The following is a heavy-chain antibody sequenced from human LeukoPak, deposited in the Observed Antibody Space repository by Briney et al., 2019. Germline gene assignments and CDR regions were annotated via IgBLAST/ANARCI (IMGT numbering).Heavy chain of an antibody. J-gene: IGHJ4*02. Sequence: PGGSLRLSCGASGFTFSNYAMGWIRQAPGKGLEWVSDISGSGGDTYYADSVKGRFTISRDNSKNTLYLQTNSLRAEDTAVYYCANLVSSGGQGTLVTVSS. CDR3: ANLVSS. CDR2: ISGSGGDT. V-gene: IGHV3-23*01. CDR1: GFTFSNYA.